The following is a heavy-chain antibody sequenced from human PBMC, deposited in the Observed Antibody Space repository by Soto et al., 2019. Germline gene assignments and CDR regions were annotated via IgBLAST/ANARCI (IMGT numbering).Heavy chain of an antibody. CDR3: ARRSLLLWFCSGGSCYGFVP. CDR1: GGSISSYY. D-gene: IGHD2-15*01. CDR2: IYYSGST. J-gene: IGHJ5*02. Sequence: SETLSLTCTVSGGSISSYYWSWIRQPPGKGLEWIGYIYYSGSTNYNPSLKSRVTISVDTSKNQFSLKLSSVTAADTAVYYCARRSLLLWFCSGGSCYGFVPWGQGTLVTVSS. V-gene: IGHV4-59*08.